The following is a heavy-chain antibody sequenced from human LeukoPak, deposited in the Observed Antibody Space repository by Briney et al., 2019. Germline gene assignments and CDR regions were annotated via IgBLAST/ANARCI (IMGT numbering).Heavy chain of an antibody. CDR3: AREALSFGWFDP. CDR2: IYHSGST. CDR1: GGSISSGGYY. V-gene: IGHV4-30-2*01. Sequence: PSQTLSLTCTVSGGSISSGGYYWSWIRQPPGKGLEWIGYIYHSGSTYYNPSLKSRVTISVDRSKNQFSLKLSSVTAADTAVYYCAREALSFGWFDPWGQGTLVTVSS. J-gene: IGHJ5*02. D-gene: IGHD3/OR15-3a*01.